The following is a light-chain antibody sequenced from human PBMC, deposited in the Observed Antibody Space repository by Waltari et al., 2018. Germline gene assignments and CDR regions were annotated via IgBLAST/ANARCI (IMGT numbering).Light chain of an antibody. Sequence: DIVMTQSPLSLSVTPGEPAYISCRSSQSPLHSNGNMYLDWYLQKPGQSPQLLIYSVSNRPSGVPDRFSGSGSGTDFTLKISRVEAEDVGVYYCMEAVQTLTFGGGTKVEIK. CDR3: MEAVQTLT. CDR2: SVS. V-gene: IGKV2-28*01. CDR1: QSPLHSNGNMY. J-gene: IGKJ4*01.